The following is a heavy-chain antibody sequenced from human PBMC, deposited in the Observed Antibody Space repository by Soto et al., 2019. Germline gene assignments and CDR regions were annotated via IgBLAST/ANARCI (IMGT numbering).Heavy chain of an antibody. CDR1: GYTFTSSD. V-gene: IGHV1-8*01. CDR2: MNPNSGNT. J-gene: IGHJ3*02. D-gene: IGHD3-16*02. CDR3: ARGTIMITFGGVIVETHDAFDI. Sequence: ASVKVSCKASGYTFTSSDINWARQATGQGLEWMGWMNPNSGNTGYAQKFQGRVTMTRNTSISTAYMELSSLRSEDTAVYYCARGTIMITFGGVIVETHDAFDIWGQGTMVTVSS.